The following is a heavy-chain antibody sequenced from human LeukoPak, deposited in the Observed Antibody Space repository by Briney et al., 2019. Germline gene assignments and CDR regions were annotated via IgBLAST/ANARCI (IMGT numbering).Heavy chain of an antibody. CDR1: GFTVSNNY. J-gene: IGHJ4*02. V-gene: IGHV3-66*01. Sequence: GGSLRLSCAATGFTVSNNYMSWVRPAPGKGLEGVSVIYSGGITYYADSVKGRFTTSSGSSKNTLYLQMNSLRVDDTAVYYCARDMSGDGFNSFDHWGLGILVTVSS. CDR2: IYSGGIT. D-gene: IGHD5-24*01. CDR3: ARDMSGDGFNSFDH.